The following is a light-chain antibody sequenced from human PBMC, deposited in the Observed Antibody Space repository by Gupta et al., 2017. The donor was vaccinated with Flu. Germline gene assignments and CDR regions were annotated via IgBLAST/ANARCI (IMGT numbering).Light chain of an antibody. CDR3: QQYRSSPWT. CDR1: QSSDSW. V-gene: IGKV1-5*03. Sequence: PSTLSASVGDRVTITCRASQSSDSWLAWYQQKPGKAPKLLIYKTSNVESGVPSRFSGSGSGTEFTLTISSLQPEDFANYYCQQYRSSPWTFGQGTTLEIK. CDR2: KTS. J-gene: IGKJ1*01.